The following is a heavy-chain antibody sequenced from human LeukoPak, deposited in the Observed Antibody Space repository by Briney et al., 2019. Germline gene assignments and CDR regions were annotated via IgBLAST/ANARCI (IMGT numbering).Heavy chain of an antibody. CDR1: GYTFTSYA. Sequence: ASVKVSCKASGYTFTSYAMHWVRQAPGQRLEWMGWINAGNGNTKYSQKFQGRVTITRDTSTSTVYMELSSLRSEDTAVYYCACPYDSSGYYFAYWGQGTLVTVSS. V-gene: IGHV1-3*01. CDR3: ACPYDSSGYYFAY. J-gene: IGHJ4*02. D-gene: IGHD3-22*01. CDR2: INAGNGNT.